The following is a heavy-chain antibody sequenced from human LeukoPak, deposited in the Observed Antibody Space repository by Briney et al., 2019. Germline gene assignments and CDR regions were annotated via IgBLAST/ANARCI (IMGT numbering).Heavy chain of an antibody. CDR1: GFTFSSYG. CDR3: AKARRGLARFDY. CDR2: IRYDGSNK. J-gene: IGHJ4*02. Sequence: GGSLRLSCAASGFTFSSYGMHWVRQVPGKGLEWVAFIRYDGSNKYYADSVKGRFTISRDNSKNTLYLQMNSLRAEDTAVYYCAKARRGLARFDYWGQGTLVTVSS. D-gene: IGHD6-19*01. V-gene: IGHV3-30*02.